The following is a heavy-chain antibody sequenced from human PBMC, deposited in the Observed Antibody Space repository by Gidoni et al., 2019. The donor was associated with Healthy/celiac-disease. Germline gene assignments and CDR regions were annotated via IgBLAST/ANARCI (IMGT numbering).Heavy chain of an antibody. V-gene: IGHV3-30*18. CDR1: GFTLRSYG. CDR2: ISYDGSNK. CDR3: AKDTLAGYSSGWVREPYYYYGMDV. J-gene: IGHJ6*02. D-gene: IGHD6-19*01. Sequence: QVQLVESGGGVVQPGRSLRLSCAASGFTLRSYGMHWVRQAPGKGLEWVAVISYDGSNKYYADSVKGRFTISRDNSKNTLYLQMNSLRAEDTAVYYCAKDTLAGYSSGWVREPYYYYGMDVWGQGTTVTVSS.